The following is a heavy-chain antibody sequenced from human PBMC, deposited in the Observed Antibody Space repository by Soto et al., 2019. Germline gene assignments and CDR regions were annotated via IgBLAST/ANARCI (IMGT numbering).Heavy chain of an antibody. V-gene: IGHV4-34*01. D-gene: IGHD2-15*01. CDR2: INHSGST. J-gene: IGHJ6*02. Sequence: TSETLSLTCAVYGGSFSGYYWSWIRQPPGKGLEWIGEINHSGSTNYNPSLKSRVTISVDTSKNQFSLKLSSVTAADTAVFYCAREKKYGYCSGGSCYSRPYGMDVWGQGTTVTVSS. CDR3: AREKKYGYCSGGSCYSRPYGMDV. CDR1: GGSFSGYY.